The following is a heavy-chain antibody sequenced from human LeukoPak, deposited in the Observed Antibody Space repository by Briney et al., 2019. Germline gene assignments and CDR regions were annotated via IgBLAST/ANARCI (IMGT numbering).Heavy chain of an antibody. V-gene: IGHV4-30-2*01. CDR2: IYHTGRT. J-gene: IGHJ6*02. Sequence: PSETLSLTCAVSGGSIIVAAYSWSWIRQPPGKGLEWIGFIYHTGRTYYNPSLKSRVTISVDTSKNQFSLKLSSVTAADTAVYYCARESRYSSSWYEVYYYGMDVWGQGTTVTVSS. CDR3: ARESRYSSSWYEVYYYGMDV. D-gene: IGHD6-13*01. CDR1: GGSIIVAAYS.